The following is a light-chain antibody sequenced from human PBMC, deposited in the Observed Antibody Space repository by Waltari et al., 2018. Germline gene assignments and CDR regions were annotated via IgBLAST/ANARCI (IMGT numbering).Light chain of an antibody. CDR2: GAS. Sequence: EIVMTQSPATLSVSPGERATLSCRASQSVSSNLAWYQQKHGQAPRLLIYGASTRATGIPARFSGSGSGTEFTLTISSMQSEDFAVYYCQQYNNWPLRTFGQGTKVEIK. J-gene: IGKJ1*01. CDR1: QSVSSN. V-gene: IGKV3-15*01. CDR3: QQYNNWPLRT.